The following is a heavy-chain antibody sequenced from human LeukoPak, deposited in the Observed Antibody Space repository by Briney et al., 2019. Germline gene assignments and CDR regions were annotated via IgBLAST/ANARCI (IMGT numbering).Heavy chain of an antibody. CDR3: AKDHCSSTSCYYFDY. J-gene: IGHJ4*02. Sequence: PGRSLRLSCAASGFTFSSYAMHWVRQAPGKGLEWVAFIRYDGSNKYYADSVKGRFTISRDNSLYLQMNSLRAEDTAVYYCAKDHCSSTSCYYFDYWGQGTLVTVSS. CDR2: IRYDGSNK. D-gene: IGHD2-2*01. CDR1: GFTFSSYA. V-gene: IGHV3-30*02.